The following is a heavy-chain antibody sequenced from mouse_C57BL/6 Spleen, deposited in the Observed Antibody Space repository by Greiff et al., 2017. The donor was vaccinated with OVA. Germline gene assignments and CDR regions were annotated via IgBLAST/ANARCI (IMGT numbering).Heavy chain of an antibody. V-gene: IGHV5-9-1*02. Sequence: EVHLVESGEGLVKPGGSLKLSCAASGFTFSSYAMSWVRQTPEKRLEWVAYISGGGDYIYYADTVKGRFTISRDNARNTLYLQMSSLKSEDTAMYYCTRGGYDDHAMDYWGQGTTVTVSS. D-gene: IGHD2-2*01. J-gene: IGHJ4*01. CDR2: ISGGGDYI. CDR3: TRGGYDDHAMDY. CDR1: GFTFSSYA.